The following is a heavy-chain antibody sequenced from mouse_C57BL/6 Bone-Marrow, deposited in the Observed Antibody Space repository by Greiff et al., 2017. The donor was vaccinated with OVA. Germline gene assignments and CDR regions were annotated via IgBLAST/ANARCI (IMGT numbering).Heavy chain of an antibody. Sequence: QVQLKQPGAELVKPGASVKMSCKASGYTFTSYWINWVKQRPGQGLAWIGDIYPGSGSTHYNETFTSKATLNVDPSSNTSYMQLSSLTSEDSAVYYCARAVYYEYVGFAYGGQGTRVTVSA. CDR2: IYPGSGST. CDR3: ARAVYYEYVGFAY. CDR1: GYTFTSYW. D-gene: IGHD2-4*01. J-gene: IGHJ3*01. V-gene: IGHV1-55*01.